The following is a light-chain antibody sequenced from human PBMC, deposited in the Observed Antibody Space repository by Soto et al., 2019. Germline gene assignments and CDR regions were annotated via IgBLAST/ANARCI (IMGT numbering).Light chain of an antibody. V-gene: IGKV3-15*01. J-gene: IGKJ1*01. CDR3: KQYSNWRT. Sequence: EIVMTQSPVTLSVSPGERATLSCRASQSVSDKLAWYQQKPGQAPRLLIYGASTRATGVPARFSGSGSGTEFTLSISSLQSEDFAVYYCKQYSNWRTFGQGTNVEIK. CDR2: GAS. CDR1: QSVSDK.